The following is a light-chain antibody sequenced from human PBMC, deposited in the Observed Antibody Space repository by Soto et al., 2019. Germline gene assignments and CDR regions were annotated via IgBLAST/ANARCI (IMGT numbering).Light chain of an antibody. V-gene: IGKV3-20*01. CDR3: QQYGSSPLT. J-gene: IGKJ4*01. Sequence: ETVLTQSPGILSLSPGERATLSCRASQSVSSIYLAWYQQKPGQAPRLLLYGASSRAAGIPDRFSGSGSGTDFTLTISRLEPEDFAVYYCQQYGSSPLTFGGGTKVEIK. CDR2: GAS. CDR1: QSVSSIY.